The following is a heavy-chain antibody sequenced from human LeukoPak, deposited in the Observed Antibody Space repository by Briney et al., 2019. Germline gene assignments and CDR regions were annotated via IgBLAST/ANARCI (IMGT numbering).Heavy chain of an antibody. CDR1: GDSISRMGNY. CDR3: ARESEHRGVSSVYVD. V-gene: IGHV4-30-4*08. D-gene: IGHD3-16*02. CDR2: IYYSGST. J-gene: IGHJ4*02. Sequence: SETLSLTCTVSGDSISRMGNYWSWIRQPPGKGLEWIGYIYYSGSTYYKPSLKSRLTMSLHTSRNQFSLKVTSVTAADTAVYYCARESEHRGVSSVYVDWGQGTLVTVSS.